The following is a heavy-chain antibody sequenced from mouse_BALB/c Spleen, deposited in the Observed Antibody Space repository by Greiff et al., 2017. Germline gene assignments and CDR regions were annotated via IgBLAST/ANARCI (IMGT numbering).Heavy chain of an antibody. CDR3: AREGYYRYAFAY. J-gene: IGHJ3*01. V-gene: IGHV5-6-3*01. D-gene: IGHD2-14*01. Sequence: EVMLVESGGGLVQPGGSLKLSCAASGFTFSSYGMSWVRQTPDKRLELVATINSNGGSTYYPDSVKGRFTISRDNAKNTLYLQMSSLKSEDTAMYYCAREGYYRYAFAYWGQGTLVTVSA. CDR2: INSNGGST. CDR1: GFTFSSYG.